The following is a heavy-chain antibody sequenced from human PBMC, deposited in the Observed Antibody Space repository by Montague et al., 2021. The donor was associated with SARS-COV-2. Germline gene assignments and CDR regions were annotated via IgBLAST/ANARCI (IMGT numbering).Heavy chain of an antibody. CDR1: GGSRSSASYY. CDR3: ARVRGESGSYGGATPHHGVDV. Sequence: TLSLTCTVSGGSRSSASYYYNWIRQSAGKGLEWIGHIYVTGTTDYNPSFESRVSISIDTSKDQFSLKLRSVTAADTAVYYCARVRGESGSYGGATPHHGVDVWGQGAAVIVSS. D-gene: IGHD1-26*01. V-gene: IGHV4-61*09. J-gene: IGHJ6*02. CDR2: IYVTGTT.